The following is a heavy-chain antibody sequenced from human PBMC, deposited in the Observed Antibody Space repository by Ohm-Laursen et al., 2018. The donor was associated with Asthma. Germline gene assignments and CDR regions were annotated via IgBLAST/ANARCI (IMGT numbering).Heavy chain of an antibody. D-gene: IGHD6-19*01. CDR3: ARDLGIAVAVMDYYYGMDV. V-gene: IGHV3-23*01. Sequence: SLRLSCSASGFTFKTYAMTWVRQAPGKGLEWVSSMSGGGGSTYYTDSVKGRFTISRDNSNNTLYLQMNSLRAEDTAVYYCARDLGIAVAVMDYYYGMDVWGQGTTVTVSS. CDR2: MSGGGGST. J-gene: IGHJ6*02. CDR1: GFTFKTYA.